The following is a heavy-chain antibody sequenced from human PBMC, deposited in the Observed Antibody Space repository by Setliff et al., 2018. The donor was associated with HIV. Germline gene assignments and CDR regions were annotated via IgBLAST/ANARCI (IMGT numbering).Heavy chain of an antibody. CDR3: AREGARHYGSGRYHSWFDP. CDR1: GGSISSGNYY. Sequence: SETLSLTCTVSGGSISSGNYYWSWIRQHPGKGLEWIGYIYYSGSTYYNPSLKRRVTMSVDTSKNQFSLKLSSVTAADTAVYYCAREGARHYGSGRYHSWFDPWGQGTQVTVSS. CDR2: IYYSGST. D-gene: IGHD3-10*01. J-gene: IGHJ5*02. V-gene: IGHV4-31*03.